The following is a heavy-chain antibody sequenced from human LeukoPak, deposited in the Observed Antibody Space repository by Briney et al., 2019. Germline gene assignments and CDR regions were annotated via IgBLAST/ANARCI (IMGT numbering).Heavy chain of an antibody. CDR2: INPSGGST. Sequence: GASVKVSCTASGYTFTSYYMHWVRQAPGQGLEWMGIINPSGGSTSYAQNFQGRVTMTRDTSTSTVYMELSSLRSEDTAVYYCARVFEGYCSGGSCYLLYYWGQGTLVTVS. CDR3: ARVFEGYCSGGSCYLLYY. D-gene: IGHD2-15*01. J-gene: IGHJ4*02. V-gene: IGHV1-46*01. CDR1: GYTFTSYY.